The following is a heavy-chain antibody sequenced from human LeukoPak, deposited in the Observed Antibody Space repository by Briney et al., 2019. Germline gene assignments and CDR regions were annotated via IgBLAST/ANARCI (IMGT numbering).Heavy chain of an antibody. Sequence: SVKVSCKASGGTFSSYAISWVRQAPGQGLEWMGRIIPIFGTANYAQKFQGRVTITTDESTSTAYMELSSLRSEDTAVYYCARGGYSGYDYYYYYYIDVWGKGTTVAVSS. J-gene: IGHJ6*03. D-gene: IGHD5-12*01. CDR3: ARGGYSGYDYYYYYYIDV. CDR2: IIPIFGTA. V-gene: IGHV1-69*05. CDR1: GGTFSSYA.